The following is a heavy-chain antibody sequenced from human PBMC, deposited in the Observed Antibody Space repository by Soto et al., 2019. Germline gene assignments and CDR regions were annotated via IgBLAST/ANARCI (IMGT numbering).Heavy chain of an antibody. CDR3: ARLYDSSGYYPPPFDY. Sequence: PGESLKISCKGSGYSFTSYWIGWVRQMPGKGLEWMGIIYPGDSDTRYSPSFQGQVTISADKSISTAYLQWSSLKASDTAMYYCARLYDSSGYYPPPFDYWGQGTLVTVSS. J-gene: IGHJ4*02. CDR1: GYSFTSYW. D-gene: IGHD3-22*01. CDR2: IYPGDSDT. V-gene: IGHV5-51*01.